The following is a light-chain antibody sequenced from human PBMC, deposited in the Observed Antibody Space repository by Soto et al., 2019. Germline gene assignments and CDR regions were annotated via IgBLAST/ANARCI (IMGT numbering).Light chain of an antibody. V-gene: IGKV1-5*01. CDR1: QSISSW. CDR2: DAS. CDR3: QQYKSYLFT. J-gene: IGKJ3*01. Sequence: DIQMTQSPSTLSASVGDRVTITCRASQSISSWLAWYQQKPGKAPKLLIYDASSLESGVPLRFSGSGSGTEFTLTINSLQPDDFATYYCQQYKSYLFTFGPGTKVDIK.